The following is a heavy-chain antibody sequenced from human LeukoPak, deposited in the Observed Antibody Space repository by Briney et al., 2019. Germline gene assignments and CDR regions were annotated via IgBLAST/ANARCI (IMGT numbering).Heavy chain of an antibody. CDR2: VSAYNGNT. V-gene: IGHV1-18*01. Sequence: GASVKVSCKASGYTFTSYGISWVRQAPGQGLEWMGWVSAYNGNTNYAQKFQGRVTITADKSTSTAYMELSSLRSEDTAVYYCASAYCSGGSCHDYWGQGTLVTVSS. CDR1: GYTFTSYG. CDR3: ASAYCSGGSCHDY. J-gene: IGHJ4*02. D-gene: IGHD2-15*01.